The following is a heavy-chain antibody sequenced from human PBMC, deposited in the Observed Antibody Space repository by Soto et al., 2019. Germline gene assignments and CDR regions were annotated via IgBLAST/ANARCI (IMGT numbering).Heavy chain of an antibody. CDR2: ISGSGDST. CDR1: GFTFCSYA. V-gene: IGHV3-23*01. J-gene: IGHJ6*02. D-gene: IGHD6-13*01. Sequence: EVQLLESGGGLVQPGGSLRLSCEASGFTFCSYAMSWGRQAPGKGLEWVSGISGSGDSTDYADSVRGRFTISRDNSKNPLYLQMNSLRAEDTAVYYCAKDRDGAAAGPTKFYGMDVWGQGTTVNVSS. CDR3: AKDRDGAAAGPTKFYGMDV.